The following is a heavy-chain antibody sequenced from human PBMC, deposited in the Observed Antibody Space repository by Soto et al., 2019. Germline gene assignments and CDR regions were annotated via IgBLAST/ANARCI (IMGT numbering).Heavy chain of an antibody. D-gene: IGHD1-1*01. J-gene: IGHJ3*02. CDR3: ARGMEISVHDFDI. CDR1: VVSFIVYD. CDR2: INHSGST. V-gene: IGHV4-34*01. Sequence: PSSTXSLTGSFCVVSFIVYDFILIRHPPGKGLEWIGEINHSGSTNYNPSLKSRVTISVDTSKNQFSLKLSSVTAADTAVYYCARGMEISVHDFDIWGQGTMV.